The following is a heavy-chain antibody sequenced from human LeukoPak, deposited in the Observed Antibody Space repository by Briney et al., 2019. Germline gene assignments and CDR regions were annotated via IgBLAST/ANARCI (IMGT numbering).Heavy chain of an antibody. Sequence: SETLSLTCTVSGGSTSSYYWSWIRQPPGKGLEWIGRIYTSGIISGNTNYNPSLKSRVTMSVDTSKNQFSLKLTSVTAADTAVYYCARAMSIAARLQTIFDYWGQGTLVTVSS. D-gene: IGHD6-6*01. CDR2: IYTSGIISGNT. V-gene: IGHV4-4*07. CDR1: GGSTSSYY. CDR3: ARAMSIAARLQTIFDY. J-gene: IGHJ4*02.